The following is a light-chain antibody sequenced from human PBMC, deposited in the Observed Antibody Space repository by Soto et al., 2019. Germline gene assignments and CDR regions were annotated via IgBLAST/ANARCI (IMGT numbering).Light chain of an antibody. Sequence: DVAMTQSPLSLPVTLGQPASISCRSSQSLVYSDGNTYLSWVQQRPGQSPRRLIYKVSNRDSGVPDRFSGNGSGTDLTLKISRVEAEDVGVYYCMQDTPMPHTFGGGTKVEFK. V-gene: IGKV2-30*01. J-gene: IGKJ4*01. CDR2: KVS. CDR3: MQDTPMPHT. CDR1: QSLVYSDGNTY.